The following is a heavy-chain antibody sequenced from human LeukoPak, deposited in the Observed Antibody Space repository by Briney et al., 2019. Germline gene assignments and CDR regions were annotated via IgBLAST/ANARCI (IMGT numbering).Heavy chain of an antibody. Sequence: PSETLSLTCTISGGSISSISYYWGWIRQPPGKGLEWIGSIYYTGSTYYNPSLKSRVTVSVDTSKNQFSLNLSSVTAADTAVYSCARVMATIKAFDIWGHGTMVTVSS. J-gene: IGHJ3*02. V-gene: IGHV4-39*07. CDR3: ARVMATIKAFDI. CDR1: GGSISSISYY. CDR2: IYYTGST. D-gene: IGHD5-24*01.